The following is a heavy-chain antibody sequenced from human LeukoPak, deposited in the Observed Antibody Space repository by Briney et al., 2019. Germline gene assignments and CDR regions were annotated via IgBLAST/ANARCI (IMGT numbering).Heavy chain of an antibody. J-gene: IGHJ4*02. CDR3: ATSFPYCSVDSCAL. Sequence: GGSLRLSCAASGSTFSTYVISWVRQAPGKGLEWVSAISGSGGSTYYADSVKGRFTISRDNAKNTLYLQMNSLRDEDTAVYYCATSFPYCSVDSCALGGQGTLVTVSS. CDR2: ISGSGGST. D-gene: IGHD2-15*01. V-gene: IGHV3-23*01. CDR1: GSTFSTYV.